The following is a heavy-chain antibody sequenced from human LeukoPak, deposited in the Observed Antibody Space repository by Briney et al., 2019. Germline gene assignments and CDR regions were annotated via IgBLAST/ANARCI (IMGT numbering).Heavy chain of an antibody. CDR2: ISSSSSYI. CDR3: ARLGYYDFWSGYLNY. Sequence: GGSLRLSCAASGFTFSSYSMNWVRQAPGKGLEWVSSISSSSSYIYYADSVKGRFTISRDNAKNSLYLQMNSLRAEDTAVYYCARLGYYDFWSGYLNYWGQGTLVTVSS. V-gene: IGHV3-21*01. D-gene: IGHD3-3*01. CDR1: GFTFSSYS. J-gene: IGHJ4*02.